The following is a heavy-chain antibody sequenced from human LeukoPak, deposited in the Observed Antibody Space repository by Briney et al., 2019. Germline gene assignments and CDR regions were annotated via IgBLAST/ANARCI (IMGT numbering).Heavy chain of an antibody. CDR1: GFTFSNYA. J-gene: IGHJ3*01. CDR3: GLRPGIGWVDAFNV. V-gene: IGHV3-23*01. CDR2: ITSSGGTT. D-gene: IGHD6-19*01. Sequence: AGGSLRLSCAASGFTFSNYAMIWVRQAPGKGLDWVSAITSSGGTTYYADSVKGRFTISRDISKNTLYLQMNSLRAEDTAIYHCGLRPGIGWVDAFNVWGQGTLVTVSS.